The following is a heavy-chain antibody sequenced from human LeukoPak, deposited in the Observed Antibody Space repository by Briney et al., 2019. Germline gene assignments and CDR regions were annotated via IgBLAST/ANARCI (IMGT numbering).Heavy chain of an antibody. V-gene: IGHV1-18*01. D-gene: IGHD4-23*01. CDR2: ISAYNGNT. CDR3: ARARPSMTTVVTFSLFFDY. J-gene: IGHJ4*02. Sequence: ASVTVSCKASGYTFTSYGISWVRQAPGQGLEWVGWISAYNGNTNYAQKLQGRVTMTTDTSTSTAYMELRSLRSDDTAVYYCARARPSMTTVVTFSLFFDYWGQGTLVTVSS. CDR1: GYTFTSYG.